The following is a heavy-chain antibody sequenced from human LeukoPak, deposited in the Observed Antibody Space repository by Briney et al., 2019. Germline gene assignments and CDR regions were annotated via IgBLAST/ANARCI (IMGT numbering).Heavy chain of an antibody. V-gene: IGHV1-2*02. CDR3: ARDRYGDSFAHFDY. CDR1: GYTFTYYA. J-gene: IGHJ4*02. CDR2: ITPGGGT. Sequence: ASVKVSCKASGYTFTYYAIHWVRQAPGQGLQWMGWITPGGGTNYPQKFQGRVAITWDTSITTAYMDLSRLTSDDTAVYYCARDRYGDSFAHFDYWGQGALVTVSS. D-gene: IGHD5-24*01.